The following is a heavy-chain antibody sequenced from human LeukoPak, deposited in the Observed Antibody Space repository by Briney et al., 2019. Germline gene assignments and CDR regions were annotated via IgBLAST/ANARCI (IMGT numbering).Heavy chain of an antibody. CDR3: TRAAYYDFWSGYYF. J-gene: IGHJ4*02. CDR2: IRSKAYGGTT. V-gene: IGHV3-49*04. D-gene: IGHD3-3*01. Sequence: GGSLRLSCTASGFTFGDYAMSWVRQAPGKGLEWVGFIRSKAYGGTTEHAASVKGRFTSSRDDSKSIAYLQMNSLKTEDTAVYYCTRAAYYDFWSGYYFWGQGTLVTVSS. CDR1: GFTFGDYA.